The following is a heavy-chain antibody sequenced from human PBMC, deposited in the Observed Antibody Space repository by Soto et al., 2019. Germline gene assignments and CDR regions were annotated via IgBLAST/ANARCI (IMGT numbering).Heavy chain of an antibody. Sequence: LAVTRTSWGALSSGHYSILIRQSRTKGLEWGGHIFDGGDTSYNPSLKSRVTLSADTSENQFSLRLSSVTAADTAVYYCARAGSSGWSPDYWGQGILVTVSS. CDR2: IFDGGDT. J-gene: IGHJ4*02. D-gene: IGHD6-19*01. CDR1: GALSSGHY. V-gene: IGHV4-59*11. CDR3: ARAGSSGWSPDY.